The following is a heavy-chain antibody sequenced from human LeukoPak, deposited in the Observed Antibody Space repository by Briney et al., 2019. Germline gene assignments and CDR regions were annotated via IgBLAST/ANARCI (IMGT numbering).Heavy chain of an antibody. J-gene: IGHJ6*03. CDR2: MNPNSGNT. Sequence: ASVKVSCKASGYTFTSYDINWVRQATGQGLEWMGWMNPNSGNTGYAQKFQGRATITGNTSISTAYMELSSLRSEDTAVYYCARGYSGYDLSLYHYYYMDVWGKGTTVTVSS. V-gene: IGHV1-8*03. CDR1: GYTFTSYD. D-gene: IGHD5-12*01. CDR3: ARGYSGYDLSLYHYYYMDV.